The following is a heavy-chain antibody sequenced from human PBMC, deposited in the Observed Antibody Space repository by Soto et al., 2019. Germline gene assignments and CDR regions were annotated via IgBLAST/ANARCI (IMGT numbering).Heavy chain of an antibody. D-gene: IGHD2-2*01. J-gene: IGHJ5*02. Sequence: SETLSLTCSVSGDYIHVGGYYWTWIRQRPGKGLEWMGYIYYTGRTYYNPSLESRLTMSVDRSKNQFSLRLTSVTAADTAVYFCGRDLTSNANCIDPWGQGTLVTVSS. CDR3: GRDLTSNANCIDP. V-gene: IGHV4-30-4*01. CDR2: IYYTGRT. CDR1: GDYIHVGGYY.